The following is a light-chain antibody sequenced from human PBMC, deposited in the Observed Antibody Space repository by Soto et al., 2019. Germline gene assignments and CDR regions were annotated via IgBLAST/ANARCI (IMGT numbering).Light chain of an antibody. Sequence: QSVLTQPPSASGTPGQTVTISGSESNSNLGSNYVCWYQQLPGTAPKLLIYRNNHRPSGVPDRFSGSKSGTSASLAISGLRSEDEADYYCSTWDDSLPGIVVFGGGTKLTVL. J-gene: IGLJ2*01. CDR2: RNN. CDR3: STWDDSLPGIVV. CDR1: NSNLGSNY. V-gene: IGLV1-47*01.